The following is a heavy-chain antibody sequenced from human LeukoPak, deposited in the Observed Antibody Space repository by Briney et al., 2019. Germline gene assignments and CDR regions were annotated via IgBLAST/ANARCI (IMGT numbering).Heavy chain of an antibody. Sequence: SETLSLTCAVYGGSFSGYYWSWIRQPPGKGLEWIGEINHSGSTNYNPSLKSRVTISVDTSKNQFSLKLSSVTAADTAVYYCAREGHITMVRGVRHWFDPWGQGTLVTVSS. CDR2: INHSGST. CDR3: AREGHITMVRGVRHWFDP. CDR1: GGSFSGYY. V-gene: IGHV4-34*01. J-gene: IGHJ5*02. D-gene: IGHD3-10*01.